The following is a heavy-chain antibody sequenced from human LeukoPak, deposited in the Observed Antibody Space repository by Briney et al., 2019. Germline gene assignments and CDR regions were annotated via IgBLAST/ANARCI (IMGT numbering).Heavy chain of an antibody. CDR1: GFTFSSYG. CDR2: ISYDGSNK. J-gene: IGHJ4*02. D-gene: IGHD5-12*01. V-gene: IGHV3-30*18. Sequence: PGGSLRLSCAASGFTFSSYGMHWVRQAPGKGLEWVTVISYDGSNKYYADSVKGRFTISRDNSKNTLYLQMNSLRAEDTAVYYCAKGGYSGYDPSDYWGQGTLVTVSS. CDR3: AKGGYSGYDPSDY.